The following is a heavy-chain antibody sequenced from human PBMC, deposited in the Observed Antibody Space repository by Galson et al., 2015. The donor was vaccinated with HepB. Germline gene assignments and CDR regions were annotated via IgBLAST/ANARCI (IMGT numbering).Heavy chain of an antibody. CDR1: GFTFSSYA. CDR3: AKVVSSGYEFDY. Sequence: SLRLSCAASGFTFSSYAMSWVRQAPGKGLEWVSAISGSGGTSYYADSVKGRFTISRDNSKNTLYLQMNSLRAEDTAVYYCAKVVSSGYEFDYWGQGTLVTVSS. D-gene: IGHD3-22*01. V-gene: IGHV3-23*01. J-gene: IGHJ4*02. CDR2: ISGSGGTS.